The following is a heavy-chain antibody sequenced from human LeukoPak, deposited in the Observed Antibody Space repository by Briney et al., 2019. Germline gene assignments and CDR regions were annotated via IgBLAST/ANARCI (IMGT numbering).Heavy chain of an antibody. D-gene: IGHD3-9*01. V-gene: IGHV1-18*01. J-gene: IGHJ4*02. CDR3: ARDPTVEYYDILTGYNPFDY. CDR2: LSAYNGNT. CDR1: GYTFTSYG. Sequence: GASVKVSCKASGYTFTSYGISWVRQAPGQGLEWMGWLSAYNGNTNYAQKLQGRDTMTTDTSTSTAYMELRSLRSDDTAVYYCARDPTVEYYDILTGYNPFDYWGQGTLVTVSS.